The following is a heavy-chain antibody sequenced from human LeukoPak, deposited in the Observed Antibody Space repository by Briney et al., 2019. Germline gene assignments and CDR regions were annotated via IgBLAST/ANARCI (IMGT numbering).Heavy chain of an antibody. Sequence: PSETLSLTCTVSGGSISSSSYYWGWIRQPPGKGLEWIGSIYYSGSTYYNPSLKSRVTISVDTSKNQFSLKLSSVTAADTAVYYCARAFSTIFGVVIWDYWGQGTLVTVSS. CDR1: GGSISSSSYY. V-gene: IGHV4-39*07. CDR2: IYYSGST. CDR3: ARAFSTIFGVVIWDY. D-gene: IGHD3-3*01. J-gene: IGHJ4*02.